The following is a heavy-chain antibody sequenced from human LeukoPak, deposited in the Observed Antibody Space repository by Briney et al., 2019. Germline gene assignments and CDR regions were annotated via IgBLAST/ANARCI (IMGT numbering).Heavy chain of an antibody. J-gene: IGHJ4*02. D-gene: IGHD4-17*01. CDR1: GGSISSYS. CDR3: ARTRNDYALDY. CDR2: IYYSGST. Sequence: SETLSLTCTVSGGSISSYSWSWIRQPPGKGLEWIGYIYYSGSTNYNPSLKSRVTISVDTSKNQFSLKLSSVTVADTAVYYCARTRNDYALDYWGQGTLVTVSS. V-gene: IGHV4-59*01.